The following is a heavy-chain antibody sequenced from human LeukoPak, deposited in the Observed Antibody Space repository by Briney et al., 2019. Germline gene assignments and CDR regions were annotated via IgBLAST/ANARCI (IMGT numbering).Heavy chain of an antibody. V-gene: IGHV3-21*01. Sequence: GRSLRLSCAASGFTFSSYSMNWVRQAPGKGLEWVSSISSSSSYIYYADSVKGRFTISRDNAKNSLYLQMNSLRAEDTAVYYCARGYSGSLTHFDYWGQGTLVTVSS. J-gene: IGHJ4*02. CDR1: GFTFSSYS. D-gene: IGHD1-26*01. CDR3: ARGYSGSLTHFDY. CDR2: ISSSSSYI.